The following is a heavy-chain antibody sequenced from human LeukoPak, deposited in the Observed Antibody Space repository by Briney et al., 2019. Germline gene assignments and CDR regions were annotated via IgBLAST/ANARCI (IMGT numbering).Heavy chain of an antibody. D-gene: IGHD5-24*01. CDR3: AREWKMATIPAGGYYYGMDV. CDR2: IIPIFGIA. J-gene: IGHJ6*02. V-gene: IGHV1-69*04. Sequence: SVNVSCKASGGTFSSYAISWVRQAPGQGLEWMGRIIPIFGIANYAQKFQGRVTITADKSTSTAYMELSSLRSEDTAVYYCAREWKMATIPAGGYYYGMDVWGQGTTVTVSS. CDR1: GGTFSSYA.